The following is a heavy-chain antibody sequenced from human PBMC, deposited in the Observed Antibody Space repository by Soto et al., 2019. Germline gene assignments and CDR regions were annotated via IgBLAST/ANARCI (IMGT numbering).Heavy chain of an antibody. CDR1: GFTFSDYY. CDR2: ISSSGSTI. J-gene: IGHJ3*02. D-gene: IGHD2-2*01. Sequence: QVQLVESGGGLVKPGGSLRLSCAASGFTFSDYYMSWIRQAPGKGLEWVSYISSSGSTIYYADSVKGRFTISRDNANNSLYLKMNSLKAENTAVYYCARDHDSGSTLGEAFDIWGQGTIVTVSS. V-gene: IGHV3-11*01. CDR3: ARDHDSGSTLGEAFDI.